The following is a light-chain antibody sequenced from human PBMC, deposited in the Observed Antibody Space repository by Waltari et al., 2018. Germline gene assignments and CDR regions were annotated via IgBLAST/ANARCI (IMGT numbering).Light chain of an antibody. CDR2: EVF. CDR3: SSYAGTSSAYV. CDR1: NNDFGNYYL. J-gene: IGLJ1*01. Sequence: QSALTQPASVSGSPGQSITISCTGTNNDFGNYYLASRYRQYPGKAPKLMIYEVFKRPSGVSIRFSASKSGNTASLTISGLQAEDEADYYCSSYAGTSSAYVFGTGTKVTVL. V-gene: IGLV2-23*02.